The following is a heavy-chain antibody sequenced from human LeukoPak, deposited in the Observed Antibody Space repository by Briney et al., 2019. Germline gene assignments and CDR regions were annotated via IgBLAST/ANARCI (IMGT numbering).Heavy chain of an antibody. CDR1: GFTFSSYG. J-gene: IGHJ4*02. D-gene: IGHD3-3*01. CDR2: IWYDGSNK. CDR3: AKEVPLSNPSTITIFGGDTYYFDY. Sequence: PGGSLRLSCAASGFTFSSYGMHWVRQAPGKGLEWVAVIWYDGSNKYYADSVKGRFTISRDNSKNTLYLQMNSLRAEDTAVYYCAKEVPLSNPSTITIFGGDTYYFDYWGQGTLVTVSS. V-gene: IGHV3-30*02.